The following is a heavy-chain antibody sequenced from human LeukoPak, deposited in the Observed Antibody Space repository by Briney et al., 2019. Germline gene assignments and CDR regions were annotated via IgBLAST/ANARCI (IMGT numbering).Heavy chain of an antibody. J-gene: IGHJ5*02. Sequence: PGGSLRLSCAASGFTFSSYEMNWVRQAPGKGLEWVSYISSSDSTIYYADSVKGRFTISRDNAKNSLYLQMNSLRAEDTAVYYCARDRGSSSIEDWFDPWGQGTLVTVSS. V-gene: IGHV3-48*03. CDR1: GFTFSSYE. CDR2: ISSSDSTI. CDR3: ARDRGSSSIEDWFDP. D-gene: IGHD6-13*01.